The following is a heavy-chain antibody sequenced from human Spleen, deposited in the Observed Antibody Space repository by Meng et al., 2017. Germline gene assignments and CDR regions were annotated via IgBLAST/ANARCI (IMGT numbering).Heavy chain of an antibody. CDR3: ARDPSTYYDILTGSFGAFDI. V-gene: IGHV1-69*04. CDR1: GGTFSSYT. Sequence: SVKVSCKASGGTFSSYTISWVRQAPGQGLEWMGRIIPILGIANYAQKFQGRVTITADKSTSTAYMELSSLRSEDTAVYYCARDPSTYYDILTGSFGAFDIWGQGTMVTVSS. J-gene: IGHJ3*02. CDR2: IIPILGIA. D-gene: IGHD3-9*01.